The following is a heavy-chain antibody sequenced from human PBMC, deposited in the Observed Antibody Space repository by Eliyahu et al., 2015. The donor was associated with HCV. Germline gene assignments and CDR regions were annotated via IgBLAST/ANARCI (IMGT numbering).Heavy chain of an antibody. CDR3: ARFYSPGSVDD. CDR2: LNRGGGVR. Sequence: EVQLVESGGGLVQPGGSLRLSCAASGFTFSNYWMSWIRQAPGRGLEWVAKLNRGGGVRHYVDSVKDRFTFSRDNAKNSLFLQMNSLRADDTAVYYCARFYSPGSVDDWGQGTLVIVSS. CDR1: GFTFSNYW. D-gene: IGHD2-21*01. J-gene: IGHJ4*02. V-gene: IGHV3-7*01.